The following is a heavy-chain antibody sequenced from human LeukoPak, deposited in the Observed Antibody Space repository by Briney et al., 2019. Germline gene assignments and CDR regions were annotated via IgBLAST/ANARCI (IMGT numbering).Heavy chain of an antibody. CDR1: GFSFSSYE. J-gene: IGHJ4*02. CDR2: ISSSGSAI. CDR3: ASKGGFDD. V-gene: IGHV3-48*03. D-gene: IGHD2-15*01. Sequence: PGGSLRLSCAASGFSFSSYEMNWVRQAPGKGLEWVSYISSSGSAIFYAGSVKGRFTISRDNAKNSLFLQMNSLRAEDTAFYYCASKGGFDDWGQGTLVTVSS.